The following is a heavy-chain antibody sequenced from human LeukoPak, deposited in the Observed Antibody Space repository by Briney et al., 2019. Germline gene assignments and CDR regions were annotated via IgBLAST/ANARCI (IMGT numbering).Heavy chain of an antibody. CDR2: INPSGGST. D-gene: IGHD2-2*01. J-gene: IGHJ4*02. Sequence: ASVKVSCKASGYTFTSYYMHWVRQAPGQGLEWMGIINPSGGSTSYAQKFQGRVTMTRDTSTSTVYMELSSLRSEDTAVYYCGAVVVPAAAKVGYFDYWGQGTLVTVSS. V-gene: IGHV1-46*01. CDR1: GYTFTSYY. CDR3: GAVVVPAAAKVGYFDY.